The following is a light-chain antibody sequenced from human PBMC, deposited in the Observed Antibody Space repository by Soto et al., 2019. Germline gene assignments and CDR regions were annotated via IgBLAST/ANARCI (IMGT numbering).Light chain of an antibody. CDR1: ESIDIW. CDR2: KAS. J-gene: IGKJ1*01. V-gene: IGKV1-5*03. CDR3: QHHNRYPRT. Sequence: DIQMTQSPSTLSASVGERVTITCRASESIDIWLAWYQQRPGKAPKLLIYKASSLESGVPSRFSGSGSGTEFTLTISSLQPDDFASYYCQHHNRYPRTFGQGTKVEI.